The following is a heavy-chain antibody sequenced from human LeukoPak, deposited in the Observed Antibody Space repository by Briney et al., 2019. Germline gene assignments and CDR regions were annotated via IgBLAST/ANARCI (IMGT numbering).Heavy chain of an antibody. CDR1: GYTFTSYD. D-gene: IGHD3-22*01. CDR2: MNPNSGNT. J-gene: IGHJ4*02. Sequence: ASVKVSCKASGYTFTSYDINWVRQATGQGLEWMGWMNPNSGNTGYAQKFQGRVTMTRNTSISTAYMELSSLRSEDTAVYYCARLGSYYYDSSGYYFYYFDHWGQGTLVTVSS. V-gene: IGHV1-8*01. CDR3: ARLGSYYYDSSGYYFYYFDH.